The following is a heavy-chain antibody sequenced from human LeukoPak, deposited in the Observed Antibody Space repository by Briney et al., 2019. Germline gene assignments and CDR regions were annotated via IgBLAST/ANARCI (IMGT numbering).Heavy chain of an antibody. V-gene: IGHV4-4*02. CDR3: AREAYHYGSGSSLDY. Sequence: KPSGTLSLTCAVSGGSISSSNWWSWVRQPPGKGLEWIGEIYHSGSTNYNPSLKSQVTISVDKSKNQFSLKLSSVTAADTAVYYCAREAYHYGSGSSLDYWGQGTLVTVSS. CDR2: IYHSGST. D-gene: IGHD3-10*01. CDR1: GGSISSSNW. J-gene: IGHJ4*02.